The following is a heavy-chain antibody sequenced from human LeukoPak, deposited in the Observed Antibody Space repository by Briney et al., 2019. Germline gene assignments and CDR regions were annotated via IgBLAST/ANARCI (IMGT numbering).Heavy chain of an antibody. CDR3: ARSYRKYSGSYPFDY. J-gene: IGHJ4*02. D-gene: IGHD1-26*01. V-gene: IGHV3-30-3*01. CDR2: ISYDGSNK. CDR1: GFTFSSYA. Sequence: GGSLRLSCAASGFTFSSYAMHGVRQAPGKGLEWVAVISYDGSNKYYADSVEGRFTISRDNSKNTLYLQMNSLRAEDTAVYYCARSYRKYSGSYPFDYWGQGTLVTVSS.